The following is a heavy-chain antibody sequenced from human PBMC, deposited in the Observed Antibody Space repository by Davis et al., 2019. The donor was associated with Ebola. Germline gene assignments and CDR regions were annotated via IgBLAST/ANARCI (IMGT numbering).Heavy chain of an antibody. Sequence: ASALVTCNASADTFTGYYMHWLRQAPGPGLEWMRRINPNSGGTHYAQKFQGRVTMTRDTSISTAYMELSRLRSDDTAVYYCARGLPLDIVLMVYAHSYYYGMDVWGKGTTVTVSS. J-gene: IGHJ6*04. CDR2: INPNSGGT. D-gene: IGHD2-8*01. V-gene: IGHV1-2*06. CDR1: ADTFTGYY. CDR3: ARGLPLDIVLMVYAHSYYYGMDV.